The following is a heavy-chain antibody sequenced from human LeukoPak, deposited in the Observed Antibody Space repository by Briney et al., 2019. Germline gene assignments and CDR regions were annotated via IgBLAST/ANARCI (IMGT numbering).Heavy chain of an antibody. CDR3: ARQPRRGNWFDP. CDR1: GGSISSNSYY. CDR2: IYYSGST. Sequence: NPSETLSLTCAVSGGSISSNSYYWGWIRQPPGKGLEWIGSIYYSGSTYYNPSLKSRVTISVDTSKNQFSLKLSSVTAADTAVYYCARQPRRGNWFDPWGQGTLVTVSS. J-gene: IGHJ5*02. V-gene: IGHV4-39*01.